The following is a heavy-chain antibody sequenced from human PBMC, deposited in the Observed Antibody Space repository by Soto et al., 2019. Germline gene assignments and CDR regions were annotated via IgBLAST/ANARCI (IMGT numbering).Heavy chain of an antibody. CDR3: AGDRDLWSGYYTGMDV. V-gene: IGHV1-3*04. J-gene: IGHJ6*02. CDR1: AYIFSLYT. Sequence: GASVKVSCKAPAYIFSLYTMHCVLQSPLQGPEWMGWINTANGNTEYSEKFQDRITITRDTPASTAYMELSSLRPEDTAQYYCAGDRDLWSGYYTGMDVWGQGSTVTVSS. D-gene: IGHD3-3*01. CDR2: INTANGNT.